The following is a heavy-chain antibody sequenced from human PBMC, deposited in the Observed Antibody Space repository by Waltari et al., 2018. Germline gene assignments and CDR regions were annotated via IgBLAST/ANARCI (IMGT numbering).Heavy chain of an antibody. J-gene: IGHJ5*02. CDR3: ARHFPRDGYQPGT. D-gene: IGHD5-12*01. V-gene: IGHV4-39*01. CDR1: GGSISSSSYY. Sequence: QLQLQESGPGLVKPSETLSLTCTVSGGSISSSSYYWGWIRQPPGKGLEWIGSIYYSGSPYYNPSLKRRVTISVDTSKTQFSLKLSSVTAADTAVYYCARHFPRDGYQPGTWGQGTLVTVSS. CDR2: IYYSGSP.